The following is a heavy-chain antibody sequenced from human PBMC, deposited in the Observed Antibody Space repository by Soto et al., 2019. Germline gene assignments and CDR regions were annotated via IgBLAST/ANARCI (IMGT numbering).Heavy chain of an antibody. D-gene: IGHD6-6*01. CDR1: GYTFTSYY. Sequence: GASVKVSXKASGYTFTSYYVHWVRQAPGQGLEWVGIINPTTGSTSYAQKFQGRVTVTRDTSTSTVHMELRSLRSEDAAVFYCARDLERQLGPYYYGMDVWGQGTTVTVSS. CDR3: ARDLERQLGPYYYGMDV. J-gene: IGHJ6*02. CDR2: INPTTGST. V-gene: IGHV1-46*01.